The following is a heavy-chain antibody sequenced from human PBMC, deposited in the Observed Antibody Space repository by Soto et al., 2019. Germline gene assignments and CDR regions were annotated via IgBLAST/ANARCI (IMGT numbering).Heavy chain of an antibody. CDR2: IMPVFHTT. CDR3: ATATISPVSATLYPYGMDV. D-gene: IGHD6-25*01. Sequence: QVQLVQSGAEVKKPGSSVKVSCQASGGTFNNFAFTWVRQAPGQSLEWLGGIMPVFHTTNIATNFQDRITGTADDFTTTVYMEMTSLRYDDTAVYYCATATISPVSATLYPYGMDVWGQGTTVTVSS. CDR1: GGTFNNFA. J-gene: IGHJ6*02. V-gene: IGHV1-69*01.